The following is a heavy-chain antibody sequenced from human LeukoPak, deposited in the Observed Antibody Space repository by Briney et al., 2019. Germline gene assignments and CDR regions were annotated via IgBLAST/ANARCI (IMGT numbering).Heavy chain of an antibody. D-gene: IGHD3-10*01. J-gene: IGHJ3*02. CDR1: GGTFSNYT. CDR3: ARSYGVGAFDI. CDR2: IIPILGIA. Sequence: ASVKVPCKASGGTFSNYTISWVRQAPGQGLEWMGRIIPILGIANYAQKFQGRVTITADKSTSTAYMELSSLRSEDTDVYYCARSYGVGAFDIWGQGTMVTVSS. V-gene: IGHV1-69*02.